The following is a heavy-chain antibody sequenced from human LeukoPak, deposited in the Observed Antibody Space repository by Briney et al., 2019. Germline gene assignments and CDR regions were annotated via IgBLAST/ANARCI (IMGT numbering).Heavy chain of an antibody. CDR3: AREQGGVVAASCDY. D-gene: IGHD2-15*01. CDR2: INPSGGST. V-gene: IGHV1-46*01. J-gene: IGHJ4*02. Sequence: ASVKVSCTASGYTFTSYGISWVRQAPGQGLEWMGIINPSGGSTSYAQKFQGRVTMTRDTSTSTVYMELSSLRSEDTAVYYCAREQGGVVAASCDYWGQGTLVTVSS. CDR1: GYTFTSYG.